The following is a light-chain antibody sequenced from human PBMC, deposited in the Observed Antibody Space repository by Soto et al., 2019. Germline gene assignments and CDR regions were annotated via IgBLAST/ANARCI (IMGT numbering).Light chain of an antibody. Sequence: EIQITQTPSSLSASVGDRVTITCRASQNIDNYLNWYQHKAGKAPKLLIYATSTLQSGVPSRFSGSGSGTDFTLTISNLQTEDFAIYFCQETYNVGAVSFGG. CDR3: QETYNVGAVS. V-gene: IGKV1-39*01. J-gene: IGKJ4*01. CDR1: QNIDNY. CDR2: ATS.